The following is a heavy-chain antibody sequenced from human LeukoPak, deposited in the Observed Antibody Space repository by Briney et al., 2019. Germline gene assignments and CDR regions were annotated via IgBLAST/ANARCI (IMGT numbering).Heavy chain of an antibody. D-gene: IGHD1-26*01. CDR2: IHTSGST. CDR3: AREWWEKDAFDS. Sequence: SETLSLTCTVSGGSISSYYWSWIRQPAGKGLEWIGRIHTSGSTNYNPSLKSRVTMSVDTSKNQFSLKLSSVTAADTAVYYCAREWWEKDAFDSWGQGTMVTVSS. V-gene: IGHV4-4*07. J-gene: IGHJ3*02. CDR1: GGSISSYY.